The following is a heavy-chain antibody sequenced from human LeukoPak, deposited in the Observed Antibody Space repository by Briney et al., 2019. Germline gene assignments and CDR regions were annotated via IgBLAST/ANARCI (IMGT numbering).Heavy chain of an antibody. J-gene: IGHJ4*02. Sequence: PGGSLRLSCAASGFSFSDYWMTWVRQAPGKGLEWVAIINPPGSEVWYVDSVKGRFTISRDNAKNSLYLQMNSLRAEDTAVYYCTTNLNQRAVTWGQGTLVIVSS. CDR3: TTNLNQRAVT. D-gene: IGHD4-11*01. CDR1: GFSFSDYW. CDR2: INPPGSEV. V-gene: IGHV3-7*01.